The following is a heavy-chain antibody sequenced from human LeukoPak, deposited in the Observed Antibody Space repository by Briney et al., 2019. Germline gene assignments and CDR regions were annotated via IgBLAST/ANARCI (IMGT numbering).Heavy chain of an antibody. D-gene: IGHD1-1*01. V-gene: IGHV4-39*01. Sequence: SETLSLTCTVSGGAISSSSHYWGWIRQPPGKGLEWIGSIYHSGSTVYNPSLKSRVAISVDTSRNLFSLKLNSVTASDTAVYYCARNTTVTDWYFDLWGRGTLVTVSS. CDR2: IYHSGST. CDR1: GGAISSSSHY. CDR3: ARNTTVTDWYFDL. J-gene: IGHJ2*01.